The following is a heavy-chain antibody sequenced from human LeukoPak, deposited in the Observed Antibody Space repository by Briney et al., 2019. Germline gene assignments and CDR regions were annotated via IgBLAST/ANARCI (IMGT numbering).Heavy chain of an antibody. D-gene: IGHD3-22*01. CDR3: ARAGLHYYDSSGSTPDY. V-gene: IGHV1-2*02. J-gene: IGHJ4*02. Sequence: RASVKVSCKASGYTFINYDFSWVRQAPGQGLEWMGWINPNSGGTNYAQKFQGRVTMTRDTSISTAYMELSRLRSDDTAVYYCARAGLHYYDSSGSTPDYWGQGTLVTVSS. CDR1: GYTFINYD. CDR2: INPNSGGT.